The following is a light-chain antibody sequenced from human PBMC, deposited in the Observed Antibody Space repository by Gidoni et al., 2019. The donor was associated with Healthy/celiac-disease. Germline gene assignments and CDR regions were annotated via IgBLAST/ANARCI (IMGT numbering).Light chain of an antibody. CDR3: QQYNNWLGT. Sequence: IVMPQSPATLSVSPGERATLSCRASQSVSSNLAWYQQKPGQAPRLLIYGASTRATGIPARFSGSGSGTEFTLTISSLQSEDFAVYYCQQYNNWLGTFXQXTKVEIK. CDR1: QSVSSN. V-gene: IGKV3-15*01. J-gene: IGKJ1*01. CDR2: GAS.